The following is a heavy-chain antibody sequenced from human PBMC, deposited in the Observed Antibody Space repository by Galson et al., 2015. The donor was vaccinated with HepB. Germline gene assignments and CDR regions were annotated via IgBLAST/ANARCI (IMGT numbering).Heavy chain of an antibody. CDR2: INSDGSSA. CDR1: GFIFSNYW. V-gene: IGHV3-74*01. D-gene: IGHD3-10*01. Sequence: SLRLSCAASGFIFSNYWMHWVRQAPGEGLVWVSCINSDGSSANYAGSVKGRFTISRDSAKNTLYLQMNSLRAEDTAVYYCARGITYRAFDIWGQGTMVTVSS. CDR3: ARGITYRAFDI. J-gene: IGHJ3*02.